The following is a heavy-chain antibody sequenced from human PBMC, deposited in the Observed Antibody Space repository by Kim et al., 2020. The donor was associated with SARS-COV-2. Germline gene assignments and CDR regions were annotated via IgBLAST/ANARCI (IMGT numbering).Heavy chain of an antibody. J-gene: IGHJ6*02. D-gene: IGHD2-15*01. V-gene: IGHV3-21*01. CDR1: GFTFSSYS. CDR2: ISSSSSYI. CDR3: ARDGSSQVFSYYGMDV. Sequence: GGSLRLSCAASGFTFSSYSMNWVRQAPGKGLEWVSSISSSSSYIYYADSVKGRFTISRDNAKNSLYLQMNSLRAEDTAVYYCARDGSSQVFSYYGMDVWGQGTTVTVSS.